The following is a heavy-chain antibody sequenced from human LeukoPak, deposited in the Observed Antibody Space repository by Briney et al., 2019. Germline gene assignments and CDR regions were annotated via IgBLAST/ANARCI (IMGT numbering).Heavy chain of an antibody. CDR1: GFTVGYYG. CDR2: ILRKAYDWTK. D-gene: IGHD5-12*01. J-gene: IGHJ4*02. V-gene: IGHV3-49*03. Sequence: GGSLRLSCSASGFTVGYYGMRWFRQAPGGGLGWVGLILRKAYDWTKECAGAVKGRFTISRDDYNTTAYLQMNSLRTEDTAVYYCTKVKWLRSGPFDYCGEGTLVTASS. CDR3: TKVKWLRSGPFDY.